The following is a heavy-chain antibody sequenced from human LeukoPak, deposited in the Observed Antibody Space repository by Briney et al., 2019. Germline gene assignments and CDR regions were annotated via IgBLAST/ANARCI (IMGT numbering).Heavy chain of an antibody. V-gene: IGHV5-51*01. CDR2: IFPRDSDT. Sequence: GESLKISCQASGYSFTSYWIGWARQMPGKGLEWMGIIFPRDSDTRYSPSFQGQVTISADRSISTAYLQWSSLKASDTAMYYCARHETGPYFDYWGQGTLVTVSS. D-gene: IGHD1-1*01. CDR3: ARHETGPYFDY. CDR1: GYSFTSYW. J-gene: IGHJ4*02.